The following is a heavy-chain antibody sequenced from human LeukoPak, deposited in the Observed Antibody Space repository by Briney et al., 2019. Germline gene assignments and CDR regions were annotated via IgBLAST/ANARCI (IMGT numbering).Heavy chain of an antibody. Sequence: GGSLRLSCAASGFSFSNAWMNWVRQAPGKGLEWVSSISSSSSYIYYADSVKGRFTISRDNAKNSLYLQMNSLRAEDTAVYYCARGLEPYWGQGTLVTVSS. CDR3: ARGLEPY. D-gene: IGHD3-22*01. V-gene: IGHV3-21*01. CDR1: GFSFSNAW. J-gene: IGHJ4*02. CDR2: ISSSSSYI.